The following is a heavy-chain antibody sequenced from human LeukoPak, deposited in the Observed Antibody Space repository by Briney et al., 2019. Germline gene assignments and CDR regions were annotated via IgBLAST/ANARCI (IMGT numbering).Heavy chain of an antibody. J-gene: IGHJ4*02. D-gene: IGHD2-21*02. CDR3: ARHGAVVTARYYFDY. V-gene: IGHV4-59*08. CDR1: GGSLSSYY. Sequence: SETLSLTCTVSGGSLSSYYWSWVRQPPGKGLEWIGYIYYSGSTNYNPSLKSRVTISVDTSKNQFSLKLSSVTAADTAVYYCARHGAVVTARYYFDYWGQGTLVTVSS. CDR2: IYYSGST.